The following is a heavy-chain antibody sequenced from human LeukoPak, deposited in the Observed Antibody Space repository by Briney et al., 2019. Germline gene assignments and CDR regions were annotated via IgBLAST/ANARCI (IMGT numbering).Heavy chain of an antibody. J-gene: IGHJ3*01. V-gene: IGHV3-23*01. CDR3: ARRLSLRFDAFAV. D-gene: IGHD3-3*01. CDR1: GFSLTSYA. Sequence: GSLRLSCAPSGFSLTSYAMTWVRQAPGEGLEWVSDISANGGKTYYSDSVKGRFTISRDTSKNTLLLQMNSLRADDTALYFCARRLSLRFDAFAVWGPGTVVTVSS. CDR2: ISANGGKT.